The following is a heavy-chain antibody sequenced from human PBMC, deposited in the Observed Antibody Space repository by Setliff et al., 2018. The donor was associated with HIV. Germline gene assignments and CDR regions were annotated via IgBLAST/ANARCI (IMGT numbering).Heavy chain of an antibody. CDR2: IIPIFGTT. CDR1: GGTFSSYA. V-gene: IGHV1-69*05. CDR3: ARDLWVYGDHWRGRGCFDL. Sequence: SVKVSCKASGGTFSSYAISWVRQAPGQGLEWMGGIIPIFGTTNYAQKFQGRVTITTDESTTTAYMELSSLRSEDTALYYCARDLWVYGDHWRGRGCFDLWGRGTLVTVSS. J-gene: IGHJ2*01. D-gene: IGHD4-17*01.